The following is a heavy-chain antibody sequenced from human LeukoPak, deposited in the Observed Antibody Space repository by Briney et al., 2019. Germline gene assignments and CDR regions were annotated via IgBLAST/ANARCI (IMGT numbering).Heavy chain of an antibody. D-gene: IGHD2-15*01. V-gene: IGHV4-38-2*02. Sequence: SETLSLTCTVSGYSISSGYYWAWIRQPPGKGLEWIGTIYHSGSTCFNPSLKSRVTISLDTSKNQFSLKVRSVTAADTAMYYCARAGEVAATGYWGQGTLVIVSS. CDR2: IYHSGST. CDR3: ARAGEVAATGY. CDR1: GYSISSGYY. J-gene: IGHJ4*02.